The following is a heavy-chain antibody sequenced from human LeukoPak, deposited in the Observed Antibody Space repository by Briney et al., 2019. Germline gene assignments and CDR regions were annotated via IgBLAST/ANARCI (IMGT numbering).Heavy chain of an antibody. V-gene: IGHV3-23*01. CDR3: AKGGEKYSSGWYPHYYYYYMDV. CDR1: GFTFSSYA. D-gene: IGHD6-19*01. J-gene: IGHJ6*03. CDR2: ISGSGGGT. Sequence: GGSLRLSCAASGFTFSSYAMSWVRQAPGKGLEWVSAISGSGGGTYYADSVKGRFTISRDNSKNTLYLQMNSLRAEDTAVYYCAKGGEKYSSGWYPHYYYYYMDVWGKGTTVTVSS.